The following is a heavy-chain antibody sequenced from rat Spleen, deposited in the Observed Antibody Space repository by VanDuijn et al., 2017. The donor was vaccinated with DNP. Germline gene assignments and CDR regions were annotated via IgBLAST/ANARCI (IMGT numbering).Heavy chain of an antibody. CDR2: IGSDGSRT. J-gene: IGHJ1*01. CDR1: GFTFSGSA. CDR3: ARQVSGIPYWYFDF. D-gene: IGHD1-6*01. Sequence: EVQLVESGGGLVQPGGSLKLSCAASGFTFSGSAMAWVRQTPKKGLEWVATIGSDGSRTYFRDSVKGRFTISRENAKSTLYLQMDSLRSEDTATYYCARQVSGIPYWYFDFWGPGTMVSVSS. V-gene: IGHV5-7*01.